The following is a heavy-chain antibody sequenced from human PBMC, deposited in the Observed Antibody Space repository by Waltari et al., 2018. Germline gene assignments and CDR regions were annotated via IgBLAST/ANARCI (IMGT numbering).Heavy chain of an antibody. J-gene: IGHJ4*02. D-gene: IGHD3-22*01. V-gene: IGHV1-2*02. CDR3: ARIPYYYDSSGYEDY. CDR2: INPNSGGT. Sequence: QVQLVQSGAEVKKPGASVTVSCQASGSTLTGYYMPWVRTAPGQGLEWMGWINPNSGGTNYAQKFQGRVTMTRDTSISTAYMELSRLRSDDTAVYYCARIPYYYDSSGYEDYWGQGTLVTVSS. CDR1: GSTLTGYY.